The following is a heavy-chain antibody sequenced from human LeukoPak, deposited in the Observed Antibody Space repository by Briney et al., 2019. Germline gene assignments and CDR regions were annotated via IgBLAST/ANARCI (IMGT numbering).Heavy chain of an antibody. CDR3: ARAPQYSSSARGYYFDY. CDR1: GGTFSSYA. V-gene: IGHV1-69*05. J-gene: IGHJ4*02. CDR2: IIPIFGTA. Sequence: SVKVSCKAPGGTFSSYAISWVRQAPGQGLEWMGGIIPIFGTANYAQKFQGRVTITTDESTSTAYMELSSLRSEDTAVYYCARAPQYSSSARGYYFDYWGQGTLVTVSS. D-gene: IGHD6-6*01.